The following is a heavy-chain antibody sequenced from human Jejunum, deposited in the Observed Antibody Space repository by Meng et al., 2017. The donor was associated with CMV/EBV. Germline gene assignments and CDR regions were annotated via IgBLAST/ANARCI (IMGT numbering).Heavy chain of an antibody. CDR1: GGSISSRPYY. CDR3: ARVNWGPDY. CDR2: TYHSGST. J-gene: IGHJ4*02. Sequence: TCTVSGGSISSRPYYWGWIRQPPGKGLEWIGTTYHSGSTYYNASLKSRVTIYVDTSKNQFSLKLSSVTAADTAVYYCARVNWGPDYWGQGTLVTVSS. V-gene: IGHV4-39*01. D-gene: IGHD7-27*01.